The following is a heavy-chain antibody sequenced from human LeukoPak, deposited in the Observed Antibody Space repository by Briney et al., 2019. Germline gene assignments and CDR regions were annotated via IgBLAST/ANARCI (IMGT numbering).Heavy chain of an antibody. Sequence: PGGSLRLSCAASGFTFSSYAMHWVRQAPGKGLEWVAAILHDGSNKYYADSVKGRFTISRDDSKNTLSLQMNSLRADDTAVYYCGRDGDSSSYFYFDNWGQGTLVTVSS. CDR3: GRDGDSSSYFYFDN. V-gene: IGHV3-30-3*01. CDR2: ILHDGSNK. CDR1: GFTFSSYA. D-gene: IGHD3-22*01. J-gene: IGHJ4*02.